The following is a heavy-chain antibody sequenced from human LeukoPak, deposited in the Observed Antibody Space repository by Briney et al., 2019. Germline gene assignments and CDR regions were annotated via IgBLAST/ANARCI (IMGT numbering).Heavy chain of an antibody. Sequence: SVKVSCKASGGTFSSYAISWVRQAPGQGLEWMGGIIPIFGTANYAQRFQGRVTITADESTSTAYMELSSLRSEDTAVYYCARGCNYDFWSGHIYYYGVDVWGQGTTVTVSS. V-gene: IGHV1-69*01. CDR1: GGTFSSYA. J-gene: IGHJ6*02. D-gene: IGHD3-3*01. CDR2: IIPIFGTA. CDR3: ARGCNYDFWSGHIYYYGVDV.